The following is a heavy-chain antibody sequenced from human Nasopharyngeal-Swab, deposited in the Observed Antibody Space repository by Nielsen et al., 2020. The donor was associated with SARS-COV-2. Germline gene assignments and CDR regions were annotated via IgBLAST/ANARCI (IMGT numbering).Heavy chain of an antibody. CDR2: IHYSGNT. CDR3: ARVRQYQLLFIFVEDAFDI. D-gene: IGHD2-2*01. Sequence: SETLSLTCTVSGGSVSSGSYYWSWLRQTPGKGLEWTGYIHYSGNTNYNPSLKSRVTISVDTSKNQFSLKLSSVTAADTAVYYCARVRQYQLLFIFVEDAFDIWGQGTMVTVSS. CDR1: GGSVSSGSYY. J-gene: IGHJ3*02. V-gene: IGHV4-61*01.